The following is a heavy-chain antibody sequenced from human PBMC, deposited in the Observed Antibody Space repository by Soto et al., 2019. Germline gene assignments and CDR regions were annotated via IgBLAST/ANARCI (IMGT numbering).Heavy chain of an antibody. D-gene: IGHD2-8*02. CDR3: VKDITAGGADV. V-gene: IGHV3-9*01. CDR2: IFWRSGGT. J-gene: IGHJ6*02. CDR1: GSNLGEHA. Sequence: GGSLRLSCVVSGSNLGEHAMHWVRQAPGKGLEWVSGIFWRSGGTGYADSVKGRFTVSRDNAKNSLYLQMNSLRIEDTALYYCVKDITAGGADVWGQGTTVTVSS.